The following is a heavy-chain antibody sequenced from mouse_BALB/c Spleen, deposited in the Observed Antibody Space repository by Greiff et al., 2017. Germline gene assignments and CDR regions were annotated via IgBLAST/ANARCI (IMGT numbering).Heavy chain of an antibody. CDR2: ISYSGST. J-gene: IGHJ4*01. V-gene: IGHV3-2*02. Sequence: EVKLMESGPGLVKPSQSLSLTCTVTGYSITSDYAWNWIRQFPGNKLEWMGYISYSGSTSYNPSLKSRISITRDTSKNQFFLQLNSVTTEDTATYYCARKGHRHDLMDYWGQGTSVTVSS. CDR3: ARKGHRHDLMDY. CDR1: GYSITSDYA. D-gene: IGHD2-14*01.